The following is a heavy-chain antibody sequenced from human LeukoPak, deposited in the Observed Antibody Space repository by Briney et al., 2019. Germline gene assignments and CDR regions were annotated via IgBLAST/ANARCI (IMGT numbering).Heavy chain of an antibody. CDR1: GFSLGDYA. CDR2: ITSSSSTI. D-gene: IGHD3-10*01. CDR3: ARGYASAIDPH. J-gene: IGHJ4*02. V-gene: IGHV3-48*02. Sequence: GGSLRLSCTASGFSLGDYAMSWVRQAPGKGLEWVSYITSSSSTIYYADSVKGRFTISRDNAKNSLYLQMNRLRDEDTAVYYCARGYASAIDPHWGQGTLVTVSS.